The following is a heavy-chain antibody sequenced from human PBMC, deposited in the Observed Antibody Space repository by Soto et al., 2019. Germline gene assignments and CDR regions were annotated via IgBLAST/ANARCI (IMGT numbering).Heavy chain of an antibody. CDR1: GFSFSSQW. CDR2: INPEGSRI. Sequence: EVQLVESGGGLVQPGGSLRLSCAASGFSFSSQWMYWVRQSPGKRPVWVSYINPEGSRIGYAASVKGRFTISRYNAKNTLYLQMNSLRVEDTAVYYCVKDIRWGRGTLVTVSS. CDR3: VKDIR. J-gene: IGHJ4*02. V-gene: IGHV3-74*01.